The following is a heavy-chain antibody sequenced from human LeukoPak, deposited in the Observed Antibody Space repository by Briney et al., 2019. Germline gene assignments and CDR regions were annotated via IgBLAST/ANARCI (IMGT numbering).Heavy chain of an antibody. J-gene: IGHJ4*02. CDR1: GGSFSGYY. Sequence: SETLSLTCAVYGGSFSGYYWSWIRQPPGKGLEWIGEINHSGSTNYNPSLKSRVTISVDTSKNQFSLKLSSVTAADTAVYYCARELPAVAGTLDYWGQGTLVTVSS. D-gene: IGHD6-19*01. CDR3: ARELPAVAGTLDY. V-gene: IGHV4-34*01. CDR2: INHSGST.